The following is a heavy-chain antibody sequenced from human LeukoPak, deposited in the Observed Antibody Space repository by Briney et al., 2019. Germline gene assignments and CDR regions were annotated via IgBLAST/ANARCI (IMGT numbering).Heavy chain of an antibody. D-gene: IGHD3-22*01. Sequence: SETLSLTCTVSSGSISTSNYYWGWVRQPPGKALGWIGNIFYSGSTYYSPSRKRRVTMRLDTASNQFSLKQNSVTDADTAVYYCAKSNGYGLIDIWGQGTMVTVSS. CDR3: AKSNGYGLIDI. J-gene: IGHJ3*02. V-gene: IGHV4-39*07. CDR1: SGSISTSNYY. CDR2: IFYSGST.